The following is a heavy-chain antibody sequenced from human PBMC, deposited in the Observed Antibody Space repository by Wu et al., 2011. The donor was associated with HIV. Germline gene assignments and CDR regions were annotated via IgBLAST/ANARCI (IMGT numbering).Heavy chain of an antibody. J-gene: IGHJ3*02. Sequence: EAQLVQSGAEVKRPGTTVKISCNISGYTFSEYYIHWLQQAPGKGLEWVGLVDPDDGETKYSQRFLGRVTMTADTSTDTAFMELRSLRSDDTAMYYCARDLQDQYSGYAFDIWGPKGRMVTVSS. CDR1: GYTFSEYY. CDR3: ARDLQDQYSGYAFDI. CDR2: VDPDDGET. D-gene: IGHD2-15*01. V-gene: IGHV1-69-2*01.